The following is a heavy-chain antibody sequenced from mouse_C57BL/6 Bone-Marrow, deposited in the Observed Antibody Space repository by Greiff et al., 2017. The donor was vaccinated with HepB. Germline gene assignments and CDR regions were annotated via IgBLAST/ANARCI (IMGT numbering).Heavy chain of an antibody. D-gene: IGHD1-1*01. CDR1: GYTFTSYW. Sequence: QVQLKEPGAELVKPGASVKLSCKASGYTFTSYWMHWVKQRPGRGLEWIGRIDPNRGGTKYNEKFKSKATLTVDKPSSTAYMQLSSLTSEDSAVYYCANSYITTVVDWYFDVWGTGTTVTVSS. J-gene: IGHJ1*03. CDR3: ANSYITTVVDWYFDV. CDR2: IDPNRGGT. V-gene: IGHV1-72*01.